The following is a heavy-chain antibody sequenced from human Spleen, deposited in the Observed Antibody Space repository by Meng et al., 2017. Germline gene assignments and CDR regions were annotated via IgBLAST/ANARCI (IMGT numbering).Heavy chain of an antibody. V-gene: IGHV4-4*02. J-gene: IGHJ2*01. CDR2: IYHSGST. D-gene: IGHD3-3*01. Sequence: VAVQESGTGRVTPSGSLSLTCAVSGGSISSSNWWSWVRQPPGKGLEWIGEIYHSGSTNYNPSLKSRVTISVDKSKNQFSLKLSSVTAADTAVYYCARSDFWSGYKGRVWYFDLWGRGTLVTVSS. CDR1: GGSISSSNW. CDR3: ARSDFWSGYKGRVWYFDL.